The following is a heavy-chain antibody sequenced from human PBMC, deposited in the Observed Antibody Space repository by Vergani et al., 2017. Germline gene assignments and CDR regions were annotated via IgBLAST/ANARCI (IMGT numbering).Heavy chain of an antibody. D-gene: IGHD5-18*01. CDR2: ISWNSGSI. CDR3: ASYGTGYSYGYGAERAPFDY. Sequence: EVQLVESGGGLVQPGRSLRLSCAASGFTFDDYAMHWVRQAPGKGLEWVSGISWNSGSIGYADSVKGRFTISRDNAKNSLYLQMNSLRAEDTALYYCASYGTGYSYGYGAERAPFDYWGQGTLVTVSS. CDR1: GFTFDDYA. J-gene: IGHJ4*02. V-gene: IGHV3-9*01.